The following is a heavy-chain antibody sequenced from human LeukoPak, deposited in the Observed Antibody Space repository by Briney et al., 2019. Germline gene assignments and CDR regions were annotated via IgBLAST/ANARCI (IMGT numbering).Heavy chain of an antibody. V-gene: IGHV4-59*01. D-gene: IGHD3-10*01. J-gene: IGHJ5*02. CDR2: IYYSGSA. Sequence: PSETLSLTCTVSGGSISSYYWSWIRQPPGKGLEWIGYIYYSGSANYNPSLKSRVTISVDTSKNQFSLKLSSVTAADTAVYYCARSYGSGIVWFDPWGQGTLVTVSS. CDR1: GGSISSYY. CDR3: ARSYGSGIVWFDP.